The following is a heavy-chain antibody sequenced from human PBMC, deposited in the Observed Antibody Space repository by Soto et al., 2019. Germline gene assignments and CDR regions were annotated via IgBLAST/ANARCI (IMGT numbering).Heavy chain of an antibody. CDR2: IYWDDDK. CDR3: AHRNSRMFAFDI. Sequence: SGPTLVNPTQTLTLTCTFSGFSLTTVGMGVGWIRQPPGKALDWLGIIYWDDDKRYSPSLNGRVTFIKDTSKNQVVLTMTNMDPVDTAKYYCAHRNSRMFAFDIWGQGTLVTVSS. CDR1: GFSLTTVGMG. D-gene: IGHD3-10*02. J-gene: IGHJ3*02. V-gene: IGHV2-5*02.